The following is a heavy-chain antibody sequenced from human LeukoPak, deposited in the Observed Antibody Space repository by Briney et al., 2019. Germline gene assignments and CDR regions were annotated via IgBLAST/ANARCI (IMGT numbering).Heavy chain of an antibody. CDR3: ARGRDIVASIPYYYGMDV. D-gene: IGHD5-12*01. V-gene: IGHV3-23*01. CDR2: ISGSGGST. CDR1: GFTFSSYA. Sequence: PGGSLRLSCAVSGFTFSSYAMSWVRQAPGKGLEWVSAISGSGGSTYYADSVKGRFTISRENAKNSLYLQMNSLRAGDTAVYYCARGRDIVASIPYYYGMDVWGQGTTVTVSS. J-gene: IGHJ6*02.